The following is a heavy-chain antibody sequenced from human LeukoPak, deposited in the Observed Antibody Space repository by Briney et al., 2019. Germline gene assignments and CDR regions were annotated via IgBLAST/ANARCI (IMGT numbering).Heavy chain of an antibody. CDR1: GGSFSGYY. CDR3: ARGDCSEYGSGANWFDP. J-gene: IGHJ5*02. CDR2: INHSGST. Sequence: SETLSLTCAVYGGSFSGYYWSWIRQPPGKGLEWIGEINHSGSTNYNPSLKSRVTISVDTSKNQFSLKLSSVTAADTAVYYCARGDCSEYGSGANWFDPWGQGTLVTVSS. V-gene: IGHV4-34*01. D-gene: IGHD3-10*01.